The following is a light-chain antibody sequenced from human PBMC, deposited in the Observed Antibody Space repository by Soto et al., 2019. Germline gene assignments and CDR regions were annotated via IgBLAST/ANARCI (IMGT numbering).Light chain of an antibody. CDR1: SSNIGAGYD. J-gene: IGLJ3*02. V-gene: IGLV1-40*01. CDR3: QSYDSSLSGWV. CDR2: GNS. Sequence: QSVLTQPPSVSGAPGQRDTISYTGSSSNIGAGYDVHWYQQLPGTAPKLLIYGNSNRPSGVPDRLSGSKSGTSASLAITGLQAEDEADYYCQSYDSSLSGWVFGGGTKLTVL.